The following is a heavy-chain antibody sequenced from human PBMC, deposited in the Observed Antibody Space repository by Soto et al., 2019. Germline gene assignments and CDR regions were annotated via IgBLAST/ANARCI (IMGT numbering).Heavy chain of an antibody. CDR1: GFTFSSYS. CDR3: ARDDYYDTSGYLALFDY. Sequence: PGGSLRLSCAASGFTFSSYSMNWVRQAPGKGLEWVSYISSSSTIYYADSVKGRFTISRDNAKNSLYLQMNSLRDEDTAVYYCARDDYYDTSGYLALFDYWGQGTLVTVSS. V-gene: IGHV3-48*02. D-gene: IGHD3-22*01. CDR2: ISSSSTI. J-gene: IGHJ4*02.